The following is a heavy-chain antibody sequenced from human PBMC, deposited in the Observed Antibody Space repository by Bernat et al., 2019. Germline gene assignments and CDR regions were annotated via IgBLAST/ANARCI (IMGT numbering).Heavy chain of an antibody. Sequence: EVQLVESGGGLVQPGGSLRLSCAASGFTFSNSWMSWVRQAPGKGLEWVASIKEDGSEKYYVDSVKGRLTISRDNAKNSLYLQMNSLRAEDTAVYYCARGTSTSAPYMDVWGKGTTVTVSS. CDR2: IKEDGSEK. CDR1: GFTFSNSW. V-gene: IGHV3-7*03. J-gene: IGHJ6*03. CDR3: ARGTSTSAPYMDV.